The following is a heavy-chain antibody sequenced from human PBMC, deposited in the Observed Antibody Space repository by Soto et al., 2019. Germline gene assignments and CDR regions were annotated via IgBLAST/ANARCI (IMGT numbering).Heavy chain of an antibody. CDR1: GGSISSGGYY. V-gene: IGHV4-31*03. Sequence: PSETLSLTCTVSGGSISSGGYYWSWIRQHPGKGLEWIGYIYYSGSTYYNPSLKSRVTISVDTSKNQFSLKLSSVTAADTAVYYCARGLGSYYYDSSGSPARPYYFDYWGQGTLVTVSS. CDR2: IYYSGST. J-gene: IGHJ4*02. D-gene: IGHD3-22*01. CDR3: ARGLGSYYYDSSGSPARPYYFDY.